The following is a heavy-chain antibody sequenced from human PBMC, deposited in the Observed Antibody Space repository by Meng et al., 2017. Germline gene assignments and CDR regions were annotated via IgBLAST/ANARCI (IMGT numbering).Heavy chain of an antibody. J-gene: IGHJ4*02. Sequence: QVRLVQPGSNLNKPGASGKVSCKASGYTLTSDAMNWVRQAPGQGLEWMGWINTNTGNPTYAQGFTGRFVFSLDTSVSTAYLQISSLKAEDTAVYYCAREGRVDFDYWGQGTLVTVSS. D-gene: IGHD1-26*01. V-gene: IGHV7-4-1*02. CDR3: AREGRVDFDY. CDR2: INTNTGNP. CDR1: GYTLTSDA.